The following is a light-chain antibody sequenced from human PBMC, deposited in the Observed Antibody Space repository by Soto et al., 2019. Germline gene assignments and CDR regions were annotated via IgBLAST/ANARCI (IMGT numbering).Light chain of an antibody. V-gene: IGLV2-14*03. CDR2: YVS. CDR3: SSFTSSSTYV. Sequence: QLVLTQPASVSGSPGQSIAISCTGTSSDVGGYNSVSWYQQHPGKAPKLMIYYVSNRPSGVSNRFSGSKSGNTASLTISGLQAEDEADYYCSSFTSSSTYVFGTGTKLTVL. CDR1: SSDVGGYNS. J-gene: IGLJ1*01.